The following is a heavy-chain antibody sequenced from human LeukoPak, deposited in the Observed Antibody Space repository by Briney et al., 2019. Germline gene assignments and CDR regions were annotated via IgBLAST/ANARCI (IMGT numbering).Heavy chain of an antibody. CDR3: AREGARYNWNDTLFG. CDR1: GFTFSDYY. J-gene: IGHJ4*02. D-gene: IGHD1-20*01. V-gene: IGHV3-11*01. Sequence: GGSLRLSCAASGFTFSDYYMSSIRQAPGKGLEWVSYISSSGSTIYYADSVKGRFTIARGNAKNSLYLQRNSLRAEDTAVYYCAREGARYNWNDTLFGWGQGTLVTVSS. CDR2: ISSSGSTI.